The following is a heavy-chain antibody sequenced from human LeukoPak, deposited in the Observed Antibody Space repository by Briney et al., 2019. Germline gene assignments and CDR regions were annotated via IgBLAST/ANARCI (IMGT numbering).Heavy chain of an antibody. CDR2: ISGGGGST. CDR3: AKGLAVAGHFDY. J-gene: IGHJ4*02. Sequence: PGGSLRLSCAASRFTFSSYAMSWVRQAPGEGLEWVSTISGGGGSTYYAGSVKGRFTISRDNSKNTLYLQMNSLRAEDTAVYYCAKGLAVAGHFDYWGQGTLVTVSS. CDR1: RFTFSSYA. D-gene: IGHD6-19*01. V-gene: IGHV3-23*01.